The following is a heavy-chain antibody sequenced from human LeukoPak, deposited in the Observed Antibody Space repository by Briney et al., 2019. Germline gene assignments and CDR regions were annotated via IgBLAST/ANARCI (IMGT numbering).Heavy chain of an antibody. Sequence: PGESLRLSCAASAFSLNTYNMNWVRQAPGKGLEWVSSISYTGTYIYYAGSVKGRFTISRDNAQNSLYLQMNSLRAEDTAVYYCVRDRGSYRPIDYWGQGTLVTVSS. V-gene: IGHV3-21*04. CDR3: VRDRGSYRPIDY. CDR2: ISYTGTYI. CDR1: AFSLNTYN. D-gene: IGHD1-26*01. J-gene: IGHJ4*02.